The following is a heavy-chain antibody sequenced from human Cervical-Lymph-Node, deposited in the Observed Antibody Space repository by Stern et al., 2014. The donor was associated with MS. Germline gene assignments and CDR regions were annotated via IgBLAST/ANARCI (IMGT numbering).Heavy chain of an antibody. D-gene: IGHD3-16*01. V-gene: IGHV4-4*02. Sequence: QLQLQESGPGLVKPSGTLSLTCAVSGGSISSRSNWWTWVRQPPGKGLEWIGEINQSGTTNYNPSLKSRVTIYVDKSKDHVSLYVRSVTAADTAVYYCARMMSVSGIGMDVWGQGTPVTVSS. J-gene: IGHJ6*02. CDR2: INQSGTT. CDR3: ARMMSVSGIGMDV. CDR1: GGSISSRSNW.